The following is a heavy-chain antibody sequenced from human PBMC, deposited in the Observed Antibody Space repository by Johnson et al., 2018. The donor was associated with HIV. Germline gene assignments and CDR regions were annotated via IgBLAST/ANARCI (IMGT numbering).Heavy chain of an antibody. Sequence: VQLVESGGGVVQPGRSLRLSCAPSGFTFSNYWMSWVRQAPGKGLEWVANIKQDGSEKNYVDSVKGRFTISRDNAENSLSLQMNSLRAEDTAVYYCARVGDRVIWFGGLDAFDIWGQGTMVTVSS. J-gene: IGHJ3*02. CDR3: ARVGDRVIWFGGLDAFDI. CDR2: IKQDGSEK. D-gene: IGHD3-10*01. V-gene: IGHV3-7*01. CDR1: GFTFSNYW.